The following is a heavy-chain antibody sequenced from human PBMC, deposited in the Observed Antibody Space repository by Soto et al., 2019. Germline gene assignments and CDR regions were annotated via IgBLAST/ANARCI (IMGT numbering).Heavy chain of an antibody. D-gene: IGHD3-3*01. CDR2: INPNSGGT. CDR1: GYTFTGYY. CDR3: ARGVSYDFWSGYYTGGHYYYYGITT. J-gene: IGHJ6*02. Sequence: GASVKVSCKASGYTFTGYYMHWVRQAPGQGLEWMGWINPNSGGTNYAQKFQGWVTMTRDTSISTAYMELSRLRSDDTAVYYCARGVSYDFWSGYYTGGHYYYYGITTFGARDSRSPSP. V-gene: IGHV1-2*04.